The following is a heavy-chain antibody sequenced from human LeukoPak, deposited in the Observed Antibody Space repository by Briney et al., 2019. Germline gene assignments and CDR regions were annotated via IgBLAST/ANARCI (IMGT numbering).Heavy chain of an antibody. J-gene: IGHJ4*02. CDR2: LYSGGGT. CDR1: GFTVSSNY. V-gene: IGHV3-66*01. CDR3: ASRLMTTVSYFDC. Sequence: GGSLRLPCAASGFTVSSNYMSWVRQAPGKGLEWVSILYSGGGTYYADSVKGRFTISRDNSKNTLYLQMNSLRAEDTAVYYYASRLMTTVSYFDCWGQGTLVTVSS. D-gene: IGHD4-11*01.